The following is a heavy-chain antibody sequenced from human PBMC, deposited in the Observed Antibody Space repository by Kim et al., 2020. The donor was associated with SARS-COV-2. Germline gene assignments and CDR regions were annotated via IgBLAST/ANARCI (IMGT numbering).Heavy chain of an antibody. CDR2: INGGSGNT. D-gene: IGHD4-17*01. V-gene: IGHV1-3*01. Sequence: ASVKVSCKASGYTFTSYGVHWVRQAPGQGLEWMGWINGGSGNTKYSQKFQGRVTITRDTSASTVYMDLSSLRSQDTAVYYCARGDYGFDYWGQGTLVIVS. J-gene: IGHJ4*02. CDR3: ARGDYGFDY. CDR1: GYTFTSYG.